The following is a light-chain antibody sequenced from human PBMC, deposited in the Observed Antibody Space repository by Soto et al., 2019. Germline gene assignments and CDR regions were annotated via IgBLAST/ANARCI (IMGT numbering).Light chain of an antibody. J-gene: IGKJ4*01. CDR2: AAS. CDR1: QSISSY. CDR3: QQSFASPPLT. V-gene: IGKV1-39*01. Sequence: QMNLSPSALSASEGDRVTITCRASQSISSYLNWYQQKPGKAPKLLIYAASSLQSGVPSRFSGSGSGTDFSLTISSLQPEDYATYYCQQSFASPPLTFGGVT.